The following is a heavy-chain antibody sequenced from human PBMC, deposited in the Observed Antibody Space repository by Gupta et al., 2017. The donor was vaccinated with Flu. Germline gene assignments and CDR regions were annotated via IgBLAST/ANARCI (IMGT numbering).Heavy chain of an antibody. Sequence: EVQLLESGGDLVQPGGSLRLSCAASGFTFSSYAMSWVRQAPGKGLEWVSGISVSGGSTYYADSVKGRSTISRDNSKNTLYLQMNTLRAEDTAVYYCAKGMDSGYDSYYYYGMDVWGQGTTVTVSS. J-gene: IGHJ6*02. CDR1: GFTFSSYA. CDR3: AKGMDSGYDSYYYYGMDV. D-gene: IGHD5-12*01. V-gene: IGHV3-23*01. CDR2: ISVSGGST.